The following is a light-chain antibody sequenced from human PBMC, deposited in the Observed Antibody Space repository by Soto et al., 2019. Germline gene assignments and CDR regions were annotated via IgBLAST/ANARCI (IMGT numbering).Light chain of an antibody. CDR1: QSVSSSY. CDR2: GAS. V-gene: IGKV3-20*01. Sequence: EIVLTLSPVTLSLSPGEGATLSCRASQSVSSSYLAWYQQKPGQAPRLLIYGASSRATGIPDRFSGSGSGTDFTLTISRLEPEDFAVYYCQQYGSSPRTFGQGTKVDIK. CDR3: QQYGSSPRT. J-gene: IGKJ1*01.